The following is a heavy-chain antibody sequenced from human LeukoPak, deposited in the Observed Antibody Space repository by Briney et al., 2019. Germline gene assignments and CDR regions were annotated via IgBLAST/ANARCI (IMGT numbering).Heavy chain of an antibody. V-gene: IGHV3-7*01. CDR3: ARDLWTYYFDY. J-gene: IGHJ4*02. D-gene: IGHD3/OR15-3a*01. CDR1: GFTFSSYR. Sequence: GGSLRLSCAASGFTFSSYRMSWVRQAPGKGLEWVANIKQDGSEKYYVDSVKGRFTISRDNAKNSLYLQMNSLRAEDTAVYYCARDLWTYYFDYWGQGTLVTVSS. CDR2: IKQDGSEK.